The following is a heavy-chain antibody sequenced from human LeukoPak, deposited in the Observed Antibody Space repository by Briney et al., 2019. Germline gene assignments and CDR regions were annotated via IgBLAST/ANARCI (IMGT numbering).Heavy chain of an antibody. CDR1: GGSISDYY. J-gene: IGHJ5*02. D-gene: IGHD6-13*01. V-gene: IGHV4-59*08. CDR2: IYYTGST. CDR3: ARLTPIAAARPLFDP. Sequence: SETLSLTCTVSGGSISDYYCSWLRQPPGKGLEFIGYIYYTGSTNYNPSLKSRVTISVDMSNNQFSLKLSSVTVADTAVYYCARLTPIAAARPLFDPWGQGTLVTVSS.